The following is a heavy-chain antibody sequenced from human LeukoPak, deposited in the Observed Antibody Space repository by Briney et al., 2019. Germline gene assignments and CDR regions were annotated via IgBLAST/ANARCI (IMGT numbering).Heavy chain of an antibody. CDR2: ISYDGSNK. V-gene: IGHV3-30*04. D-gene: IGHD3-22*01. J-gene: IGHJ4*02. CDR1: GFTFSSHA. CDR3: SRSTPLYYDSSGYRFAY. Sequence: PGRSLRLSCAASGFTFSSHAMHSVRQAPGKRLEWGAVISYDGSNKYYADSVKGRFTISRDNAKNSLYLQLNSLISQDTAGYYCSRSTPLYYDSSGYRFAYWGQGSLVTVSS.